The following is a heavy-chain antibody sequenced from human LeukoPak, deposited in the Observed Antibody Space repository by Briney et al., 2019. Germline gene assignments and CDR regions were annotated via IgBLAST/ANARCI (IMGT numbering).Heavy chain of an antibody. J-gene: IGHJ1*01. CDR2: ISPSSHYI. CDR3: ARGLYASQH. D-gene: IGHD2-2*01. V-gene: IGHV3-21*01. CDR1: GFSFSGYT. Sequence: GGSLRLSCTASGFSFSGYTINWVRQAPGRGLEWVSSISPSSHYIYYADSVKGRFTISRDNAKNTLYLQMNSLRAEDTAVYYCARGLYASQHWGQGTLVTVSS.